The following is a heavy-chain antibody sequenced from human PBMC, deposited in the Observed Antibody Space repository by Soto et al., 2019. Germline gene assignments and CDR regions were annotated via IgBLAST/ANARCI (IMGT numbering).Heavy chain of an antibody. V-gene: IGHV3-15*07. CDR3: TTGSVEGF. Sequence: EVQLVDSGGGLVKPGGSLRLSCEASGFSVSKAWMNWVRQAPGKGLEWVGRIKTRDEGETTNYAAPVKGRFNISRDDSKNTLYLQMNSLKTEDTAVYYCTTGSVEGFWGQGTTVTVSS. CDR1: GFSVSKAW. D-gene: IGHD2-15*01. CDR2: IKTRDEGETT. J-gene: IGHJ6*02.